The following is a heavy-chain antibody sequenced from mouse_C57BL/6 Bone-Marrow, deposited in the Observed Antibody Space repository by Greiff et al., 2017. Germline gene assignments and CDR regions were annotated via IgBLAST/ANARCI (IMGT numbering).Heavy chain of an antibody. CDR2: IYPRSGST. Sequence: QVQLQQSGAELARPGASVKLSCKASGYTFTSYGISWVKQRTGQGLECIGEIYPRSGSTYYNEKFKGQATLTAAKSSSTAYMELRRLSSEDSAVYFCARKVYYYGSSGHYFDYWGQGTTLTVSS. V-gene: IGHV1-81*01. CDR1: GYTFTSYG. J-gene: IGHJ2*01. D-gene: IGHD1-1*01. CDR3: ARKVYYYGSSGHYFDY.